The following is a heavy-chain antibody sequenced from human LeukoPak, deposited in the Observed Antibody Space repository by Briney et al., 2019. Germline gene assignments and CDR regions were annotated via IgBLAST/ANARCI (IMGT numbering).Heavy chain of an antibody. CDR3: ARDMGFGDLMGY. D-gene: IGHD3-10*01. J-gene: IGHJ4*02. Sequence: PGGSLRLSCAASGFTFSNAWMSWVRQAPGKGLEWVGRIKSKTDGGTTDYAAPVKGRFTISRDDSKNTLYLQMNSLKTEDTAVYYCARDMGFGDLMGYWGQGTLVTVSS. CDR2: IKSKTDGGTT. CDR1: GFTFSNAW. V-gene: IGHV3-15*01.